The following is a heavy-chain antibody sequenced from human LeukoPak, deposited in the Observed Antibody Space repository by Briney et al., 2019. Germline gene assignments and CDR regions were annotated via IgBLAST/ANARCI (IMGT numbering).Heavy chain of an antibody. V-gene: IGHV1-69*04. Sequence: ASVNVSCKASGGTFSSYAISWVRQAPGQGLEWMGRIIPILGIANYAQKFQGRVTITADKSTSTAYMELSSLRSEDTAVYYCARGYYYDSSGYYHYFDYWGQGTLVTVSS. CDR1: GGTFSSYA. D-gene: IGHD3-22*01. CDR2: IIPILGIA. CDR3: ARGYYYDSSGYYHYFDY. J-gene: IGHJ4*02.